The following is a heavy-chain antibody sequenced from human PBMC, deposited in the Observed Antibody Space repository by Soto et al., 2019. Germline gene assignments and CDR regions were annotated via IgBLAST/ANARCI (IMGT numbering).Heavy chain of an antibody. CDR1: GGSFSGYY. Sequence: SETLSLTCAVYGGSFSGYYWSWIRQPPGKGLEWIGEINHSGSTNYNPSLKSRVTISVDTSKNQFSLKLSSVTAADTAVYYCARRRVAVAGPNWFDPWGQGTLVTVS. J-gene: IGHJ5*02. D-gene: IGHD6-19*01. V-gene: IGHV4-34*01. CDR3: ARRRVAVAGPNWFDP. CDR2: INHSGST.